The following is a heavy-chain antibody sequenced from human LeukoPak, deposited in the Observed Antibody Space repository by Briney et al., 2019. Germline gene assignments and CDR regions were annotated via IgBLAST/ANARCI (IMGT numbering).Heavy chain of an antibody. CDR1: GFTFSAFA. CDR3: AKGKQTAFLDWFDP. J-gene: IGHJ5*02. V-gene: IGHV3-23*01. D-gene: IGHD2-21*02. CDR2: ISATGGTT. Sequence: PGGSLRLSCAASGFTFSAFAMSWVRQAPGKGLQWVSAISATGGTTYYADSEKGRFTSSRDNSKNVLYLQLSSLRAEDTAIYYCAKGKQTAFLDWFDPWGQGTLVTVSS.